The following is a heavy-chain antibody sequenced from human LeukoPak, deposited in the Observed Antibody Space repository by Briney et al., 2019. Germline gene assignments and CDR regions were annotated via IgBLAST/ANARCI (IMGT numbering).Heavy chain of an antibody. V-gene: IGHV4-39*01. CDR1: GFTFSRCTMH. Sequence: PGGSLRLSCAASGFTFSRCTMHWVRQAPGKGLEWIGSIYYSGTTYYNPSLKSRVTISVDTSKNQFSLKLSSVTATDTAVYYCARALNWGADYWGQGTLVTVSS. CDR2: IYYSGTT. J-gene: IGHJ4*02. CDR3: ARALNWGADY. D-gene: IGHD7-27*01.